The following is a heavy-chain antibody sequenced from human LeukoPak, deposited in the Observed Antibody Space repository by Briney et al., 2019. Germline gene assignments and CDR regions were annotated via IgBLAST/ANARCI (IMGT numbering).Heavy chain of an antibody. J-gene: IGHJ4*02. CDR3: ARAKGYCSGGSCYFDY. D-gene: IGHD2-15*01. Sequence: SETLSLTCTVSGGSISRSTNYWGWIRQPAGKGLEWIGRIYTSGSTNYNPSLKSRVTISVDTSKNQFSLKLSSVTAADTAVYYCARAKGYCSGGSCYFDYWGQGTLVTVSS. CDR2: IYTSGST. CDR1: GGSISRSTNY. V-gene: IGHV4-61*02.